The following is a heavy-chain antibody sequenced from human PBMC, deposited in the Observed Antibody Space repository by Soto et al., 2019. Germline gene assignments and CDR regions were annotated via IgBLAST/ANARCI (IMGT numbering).Heavy chain of an antibody. CDR2: TYYRSKWYN. CDR3: ARGSLKSSWLGYYYYYGMDV. V-gene: IGHV6-1*01. J-gene: IGHJ6*02. D-gene: IGHD6-13*01. Sequence: PSQTLSLTCAISGDSVSSNSAAWNWIRQSPSRGLEWLGRTYYRSKWYNDYAVSVKSRITINPDTSKNQFSLQLNSVTPGDTAVYYCARGSLKSSWLGYYYYYGMDVWGQGTTVTVSS. CDR1: GDSVSSNSAA.